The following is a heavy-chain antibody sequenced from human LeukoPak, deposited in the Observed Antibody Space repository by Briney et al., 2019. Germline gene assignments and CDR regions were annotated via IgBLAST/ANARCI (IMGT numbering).Heavy chain of an antibody. V-gene: IGHV4-34*01. CDR2: INRSGST. D-gene: IGHD3-22*01. Sequence: PSETLSLTCAVYGGSFSGYYWSWIRQPPGKGLEWIGEINRSGSTNYNPSLKSRVTISVDTSKNQFSLKLSSVTAADTAVYYCASRYYYDSSGYYRSNWFDPWGQGTLVTVSS. CDR1: GGSFSGYY. J-gene: IGHJ5*02. CDR3: ASRYYYDSSGYYRSNWFDP.